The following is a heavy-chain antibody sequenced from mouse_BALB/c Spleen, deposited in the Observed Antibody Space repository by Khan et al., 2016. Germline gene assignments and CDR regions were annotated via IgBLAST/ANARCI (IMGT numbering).Heavy chain of an antibody. J-gene: IGHJ2*01. CDR1: VYTFSSYW. CDR3: ARWGIRSFDY. Sequence: QVQLQQSGAELMKPGASVKISCKATVYTFSSYWIEWVKQRPGHGLGWIGEILPGSGKTNYNENFKGKATFTADTSSNTAYMQLSSLTSEDSAVYYCARWGIRSFDYWCQGTTLTVSS. V-gene: IGHV1-9*01. CDR2: ILPGSGKT.